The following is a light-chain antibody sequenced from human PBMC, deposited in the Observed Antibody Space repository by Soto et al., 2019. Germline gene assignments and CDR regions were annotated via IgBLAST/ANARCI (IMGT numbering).Light chain of an antibody. CDR2: EVS. J-gene: IGLJ3*02. Sequence: QSALTQPASVSGSPGQSITISCTGTSSDIGGCNYVSWYQQHPGKAPKLMIYEVSNRPSGVSDRFSGSKSGNTASLTISGLQAEDEADYYCSSFTTITTLEVFGGGTKLTVL. CDR1: SSDIGGCNY. V-gene: IGLV2-14*01. CDR3: SSFTTITTLEV.